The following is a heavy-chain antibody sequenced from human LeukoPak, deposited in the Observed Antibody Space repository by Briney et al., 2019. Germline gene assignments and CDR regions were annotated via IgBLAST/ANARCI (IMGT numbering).Heavy chain of an antibody. Sequence: GESLKISCKGSGYSFTSYWIGWVRRMPGKGLEWMGIIYPGDSDTRYSPSFQGQVTISADKSISTAYLQWSSLKASDTAMYYCARGGYYYDSSGYFNWFDPWGQGTLVTVSS. CDR3: ARGGYYYDSSGYFNWFDP. CDR1: GYSFTSYW. V-gene: IGHV5-51*01. CDR2: IYPGDSDT. D-gene: IGHD3-22*01. J-gene: IGHJ5*02.